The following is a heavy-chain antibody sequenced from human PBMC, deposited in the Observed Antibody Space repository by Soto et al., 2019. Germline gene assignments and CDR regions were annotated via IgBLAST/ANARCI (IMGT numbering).Heavy chain of an antibody. CDR1: GFTFSSYS. J-gene: IGHJ3*02. CDR2: ISSSSSYI. Sequence: GGSLRLSCAASGFTFSSYSMNWVRQAPGKGLEWVSSISSSSSYIYYADSVKGRFTISRDNAKNSLYLQMNSLRAEDTAVYYCARQEQQLDFDAFDIWGQGTMVTVSS. V-gene: IGHV3-21*01. D-gene: IGHD6-13*01. CDR3: ARQEQQLDFDAFDI.